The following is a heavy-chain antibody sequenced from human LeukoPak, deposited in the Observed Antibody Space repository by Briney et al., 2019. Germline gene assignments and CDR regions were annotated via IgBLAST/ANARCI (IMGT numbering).Heavy chain of an antibody. CDR1: GGSISSYY. CDR2: IYYSGST. J-gene: IGHJ6*02. CDR3: ARRYYYYYGMDV. Sequence: SETLSLTCTVSGGSISSYYWSWIRQPPGKGLEWIGYIYYSGSTNYNPSLKSRVTISVDTPKNQFSLKLSSVTAADTAVYYCARRYYYYYGMDVWGQGTTVTVSS. V-gene: IGHV4-59*08.